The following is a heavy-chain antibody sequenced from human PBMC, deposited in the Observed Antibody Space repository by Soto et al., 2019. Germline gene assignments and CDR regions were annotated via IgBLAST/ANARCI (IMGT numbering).Heavy chain of an antibody. CDR1: GFTFSSYA. V-gene: IGHV3-23*01. CDR3: AKDFPRLSDYIWGILDY. Sequence: EVQLLESGGGLVQPGGSLRLSCAASGFTFSSYAMSWVRQAPGKGLEWVSAISGSGGSTYYADSVKGRFTISRDNSKNTLYLQMNRLRAEDTAVYYCAKDFPRLSDYIWGILDYWGQGTLVTVSS. J-gene: IGHJ4*02. D-gene: IGHD3-16*01. CDR2: ISGSGGST.